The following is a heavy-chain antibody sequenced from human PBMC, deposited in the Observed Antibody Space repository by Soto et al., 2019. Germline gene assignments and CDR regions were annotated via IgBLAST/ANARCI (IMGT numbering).Heavy chain of an antibody. J-gene: IGHJ4*02. V-gene: IGHV1-3*05. CDR3: ARAWVVVTAPDY. CDR1: GYTFTSYA. D-gene: IGHD2-21*02. Sequence: QVQLVQSGAEEKKPGASVKVSCKASGYTFTSYAMHWVRQAPGQRLEWMGWINAGNGNTKYSQKFQGRVTITRDTAASTAYVGLSSLRSEDTAVYYCARAWVVVTAPDYWGQGTLVTVSS. CDR2: INAGNGNT.